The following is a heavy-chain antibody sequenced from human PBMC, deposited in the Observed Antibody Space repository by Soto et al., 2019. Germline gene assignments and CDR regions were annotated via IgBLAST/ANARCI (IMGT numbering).Heavy chain of an antibody. CDR2: FIPVYRTL. D-gene: IGHD3-3*01. CDR1: GGSFGKSA. V-gene: IGHV1-69*13. Sequence: GASVKFSCKASGGSFGKSAINWLRQTPGQGLEWLGGFIPVYRTLNYAQKFQGRVTITADESTGTAYMTLSSLASDDTAVYYCATGVIWIGYFTVDSWGQGTRVTVSS. CDR3: ATGVIWIGYFTVDS. J-gene: IGHJ4*02.